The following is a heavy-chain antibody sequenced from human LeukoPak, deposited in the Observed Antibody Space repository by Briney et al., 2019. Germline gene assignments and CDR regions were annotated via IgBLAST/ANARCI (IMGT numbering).Heavy chain of an antibody. CDR1: GFTVYNFA. CDR3: AKDGRSGAPFDR. CDR2: ITGGGGST. D-gene: IGHD3-3*01. J-gene: IGHJ4*02. V-gene: IGHV3-23*01. Sequence: PGGSLRLSCEASGFTVYNFAMSWVRQAPGKGLEWVSLITGGGGSTDYADSVKGRFTISRDNSKNTLYLQMNSLRVEDTATYYCAKDGRSGAPFDRWGQGTVLTVSS.